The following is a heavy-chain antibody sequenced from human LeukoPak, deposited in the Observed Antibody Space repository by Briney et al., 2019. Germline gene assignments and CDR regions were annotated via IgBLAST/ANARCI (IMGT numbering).Heavy chain of an antibody. D-gene: IGHD2-21*02. CDR2: IIAVTGIT. CDR3: ARGLVRGGDRLGAFDI. V-gene: IGHV1-18*01. J-gene: IGHJ3*02. Sequence: GASVKVSCKASGYSFSNFGISWVRQAPGQGLEWVAWIIAVTGITNYAQKFQGRVTVTTDTSTSTAYMGLRGLRSDDTAVYYCARGLVRGGDRLGAFDIWGQGTMVAVSS. CDR1: GYSFSNFG.